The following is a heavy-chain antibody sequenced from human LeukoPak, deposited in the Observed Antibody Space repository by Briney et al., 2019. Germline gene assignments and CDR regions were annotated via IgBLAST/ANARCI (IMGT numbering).Heavy chain of an antibody. Sequence: PSQTLSLTCAVSGGSISSGGYSWSWIRQPPGKGLEWIGYIYHSGSTYYNPSLKSRVTISVDRSKNQFSLKLSSVTAADTAVYYCARVAGYDSHLYYYYYYMDVWGKGTTVTVFS. CDR1: GGSISSGGYS. V-gene: IGHV4-30-2*01. CDR3: ARVAGYDSHLYYYYYYMDV. D-gene: IGHD3-3*01. CDR2: IYHSGST. J-gene: IGHJ6*03.